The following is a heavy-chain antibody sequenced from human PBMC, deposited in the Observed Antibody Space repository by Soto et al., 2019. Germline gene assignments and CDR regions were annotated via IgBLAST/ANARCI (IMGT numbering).Heavy chain of an antibody. Sequence: QVQLVESGGCVVQPGRSLRLSCAASGFTFSSHYIQWVRQAPGTGLEWVAVISYDGSMKYYADSVKGRFTIYRDNSKNAAYLQMNSLSAEDTALFYCAREWSTSGDLDYWGQGTLVIVSS. CDR1: GFTFSSHY. J-gene: IGHJ4*02. D-gene: IGHD3-10*01. CDR2: ISYDGSMK. CDR3: AREWSTSGDLDY. V-gene: IGHV3-30-3*01.